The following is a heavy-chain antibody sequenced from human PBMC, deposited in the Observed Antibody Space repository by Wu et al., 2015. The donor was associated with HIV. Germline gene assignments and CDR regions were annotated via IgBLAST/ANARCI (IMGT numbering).Heavy chain of an antibody. D-gene: IGHD3-9*01. Sequence: LVQSGAEVKKPGAPVKVSCKASGYTFNSYGISWVRQAPGQGLEWMGWITPYNGNINYAQKLQGRVTMTTDTSTSTAYMELRSLRSDDTAVYYCARGNYDILTGYFHYYYYYMDVWGKGTDGHRLL. CDR3: ARGNYDILTGYFHYYYYYMDV. CDR1: GYTFNSYG. CDR2: ITPYNGNI. V-gene: IGHV1-18*01. J-gene: IGHJ6*03.